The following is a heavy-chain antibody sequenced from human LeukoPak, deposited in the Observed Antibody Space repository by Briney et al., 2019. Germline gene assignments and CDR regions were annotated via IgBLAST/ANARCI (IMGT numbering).Heavy chain of an antibody. CDR1: GGSFSGYY. CDR2: INHSGST. V-gene: IGHV4-34*01. J-gene: IGHJ6*02. D-gene: IGHD2-2*01. CDR3: ARVSYGYCSSTSCPNKYYYYGMDV. Sequence: PSETLSLTCAVYGGSFSGYYWSWIRQPPGKGLEWIGEINHSGSTNYNPSLKSRVTISVDTSKNQFSLKLSSVTAADTAVYYRARVSYGYCSSTSCPNKYYYYGMDVWGQGTTVTVSS.